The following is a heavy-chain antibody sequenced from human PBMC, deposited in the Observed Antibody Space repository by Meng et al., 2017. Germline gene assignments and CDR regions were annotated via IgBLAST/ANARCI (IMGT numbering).Heavy chain of an antibody. V-gene: IGHV1-69*13. J-gene: IGHJ4*02. CDR3: ERGRRGGDCSGGSCYVY. Sequence: SVKVSCKASGVTFSSSAISWVRQAPGQGLEWMGGIIPIFGTANYAQKFQGRVTITADESTSTAYMELSSLRSEDTAVYYCERGRRGGDCSGGSCYVYWGQGTLVTVSS. CDR2: IIPIFGTA. D-gene: IGHD2-15*01. CDR1: GVTFSSSA.